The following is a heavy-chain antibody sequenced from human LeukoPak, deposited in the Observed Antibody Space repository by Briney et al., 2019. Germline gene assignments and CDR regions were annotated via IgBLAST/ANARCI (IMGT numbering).Heavy chain of an antibody. J-gene: IGHJ6*02. Sequence: ASVKVSFTASGYTFTNYIIHWVRQAPGQRLEWMGWINAGNGDTKYSQKFQVRVTITRDTSASTAYMELSSLRSEDTAVYYCARVVTRLREGKYHXDMDVWGQGTXVXVSS. CDR2: INAGNGDT. V-gene: IGHV1-3*01. CDR3: ARVVTRLREGKYHXDMDV. CDR1: GYTFTNYI. D-gene: IGHD3-10*01.